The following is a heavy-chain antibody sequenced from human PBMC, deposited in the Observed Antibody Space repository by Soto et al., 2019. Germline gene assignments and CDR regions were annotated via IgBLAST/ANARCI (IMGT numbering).Heavy chain of an antibody. V-gene: IGHV3-30-3*01. CDR2: ISYDGSNK. J-gene: IGHJ5*02. D-gene: IGHD6-19*01. CDR1: GFTFSSYA. Sequence: QVQLVESGGGVVRPGRSLSLSCAASGFTFSSYAMHWVRQAPGKGLEWVAVISYDGSNKYYADSVKGRFTISRDNSKNTLYMTMHSLRAEDTAVYYCARDRGIAVADGDWCFDPWGQGPLVTVSS. CDR3: ARDRGIAVADGDWCFDP.